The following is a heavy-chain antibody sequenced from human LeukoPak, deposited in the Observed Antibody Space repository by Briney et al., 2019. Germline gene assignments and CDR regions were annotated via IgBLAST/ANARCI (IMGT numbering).Heavy chain of an antibody. J-gene: IGHJ4*02. Sequence: SETLSLTCTVSGGSISSSSYYWGWIRQPPGKGLEWIGSIYYSGSTYYNPSLKSRVTISVDTSKNQFSLKLSSVTAADTAVYYCARLVDQGYDSTTVFDYWGQGTLVTVSS. CDR1: GGSISSSSYY. CDR3: ARLVDQGYDSTTVFDY. CDR2: IYYSGST. D-gene: IGHD3-3*01. V-gene: IGHV4-39*01.